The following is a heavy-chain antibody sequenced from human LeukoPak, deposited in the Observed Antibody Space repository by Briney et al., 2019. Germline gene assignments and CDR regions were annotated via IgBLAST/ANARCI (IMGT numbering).Heavy chain of an antibody. CDR1: GGSTSSYY. CDR2: IYYSGST. D-gene: IGHD2-21*01. V-gene: IGHV4-59*01. CDR3: ARTHCGGDCYRVP. Sequence: SETLSLTCTVSGGSTSSYYWSWIRQPPGKGLEWIGYIYYSGSTNYNPSLKSRVTISVDTSKNQFSLKLSSVTAADTAVYYCARTHCGGDCYRVPWGQGTLVTVSS. J-gene: IGHJ5*02.